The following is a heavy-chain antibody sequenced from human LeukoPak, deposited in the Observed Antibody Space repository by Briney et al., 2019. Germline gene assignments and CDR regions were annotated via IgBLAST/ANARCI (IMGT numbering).Heavy chain of an antibody. CDR2: IWYDGSNK. D-gene: IGHD3-22*01. Sequence: GGSLRLSCAASGFTFSSYGMHWVRQAPGKGLEWVAVIWYDGSNKYYADSVKGRFTISRDNPKNTLYLQMNSLRAEDTAVYYCARAHYYDSSGYNYYFDYWGQGTLVTVSS. V-gene: IGHV3-33*01. CDR1: GFTFSSYG. J-gene: IGHJ4*02. CDR3: ARAHYYDSSGYNYYFDY.